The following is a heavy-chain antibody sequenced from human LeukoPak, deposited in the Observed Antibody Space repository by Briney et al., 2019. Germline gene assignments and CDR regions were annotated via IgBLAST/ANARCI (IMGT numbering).Heavy chain of an antibody. V-gene: IGHV3-30*02. J-gene: IGHJ6*03. CDR2: IRYDGSNK. CDR1: GFTFSSYG. Sequence: PGGSLRLSCAASGFTFSSYGMHWVRQAPGKGLEWVAFIRYDGSNKYYADSVKGRFTISRDNSKNTLYLQMNSLRAEDTAVYYCAKEGPYYDFWSGLPYYYYYMDVWGKGTTVTVSS. CDR3: AKEGPYYDFWSGLPYYYYYMDV. D-gene: IGHD3-3*01.